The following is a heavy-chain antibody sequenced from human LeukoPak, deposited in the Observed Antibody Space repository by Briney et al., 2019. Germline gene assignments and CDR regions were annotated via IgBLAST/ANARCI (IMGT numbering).Heavy chain of an antibody. CDR1: GGSLSSSSYY. CDR2: LYHSGST. V-gene: IGHV4-39*07. Sequence: PSETLSLTCTVSGGSLSSSSYYWGWIRQPPGKGLEWIGNLYHSGSTYYNPSLRSRATISGDTSKNQFSLSLSSVTAADTAVYYCARECSSTTCYTRSFDPWGQGTLVTVSS. J-gene: IGHJ5*02. CDR3: ARECSSTTCYTRSFDP. D-gene: IGHD2-2*02.